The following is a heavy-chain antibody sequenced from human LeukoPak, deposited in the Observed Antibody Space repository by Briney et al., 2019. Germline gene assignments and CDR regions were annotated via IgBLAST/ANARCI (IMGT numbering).Heavy chain of an antibody. CDR1: GFTFSSYW. CDR2: IKQDGSEK. V-gene: IGHV3-7*01. J-gene: IGHJ4*02. D-gene: IGHD5-12*01. CDR3: ARDFTATGPPIDY. Sequence: GGSLRLPCAASGFTFSSYWMSWVRQAPGKGLEWVANIKQDGSEKYYVDSVKGRFTISRDNAKNSLYLQMNSLRAEDTAVYYCARDFTATGPPIDYWGQGTLVTVSS.